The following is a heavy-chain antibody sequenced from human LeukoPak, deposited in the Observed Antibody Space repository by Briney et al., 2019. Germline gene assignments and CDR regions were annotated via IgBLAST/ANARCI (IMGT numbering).Heavy chain of an antibody. CDR1: GFTFSDYY. V-gene: IGHV3-11*04. Sequence: PGGSLRLSCAASGFTFSDYYMSWIRQAPGKGLEWVSYISSSGSTIYYADSVKGRFTISRDNAKNSLYLQMNSLRAEDTAIYYCAKDLRGYSYGSDYWGQGTLVTVSS. D-gene: IGHD5-18*01. CDR2: ISSSGSTI. J-gene: IGHJ4*02. CDR3: AKDLRGYSYGSDY.